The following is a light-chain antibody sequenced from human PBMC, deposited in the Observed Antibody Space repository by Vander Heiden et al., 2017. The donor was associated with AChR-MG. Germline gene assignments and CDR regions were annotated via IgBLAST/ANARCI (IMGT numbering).Light chain of an antibody. J-gene: IGLJ2*01. V-gene: IGLV2-8*01. CDR2: EVS. CDR3: SSYAGSNNVL. Sequence: QSALTQPPSASGSPRQSVTISCTGTSSDVGGYNYVSWYKQHPGKAPKLMIYEVSKRPSGVPDRFSGSKSGNTASLTVSGLQAEDEADYYCSSYAGSNNVLFGGGTKLTVL. CDR1: SSDVGGYNY.